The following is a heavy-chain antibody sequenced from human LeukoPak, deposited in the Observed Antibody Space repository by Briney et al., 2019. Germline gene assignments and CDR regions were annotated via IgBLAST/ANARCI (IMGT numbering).Heavy chain of an antibody. CDR1: GFTFNNYA. Sequence: PGGSLRLSSAASGFTFNNYAMSWVRQAPGGGLEWVSTISGSGDSTYYADSVKGRFTISRDNSKNTLYLQMNSLRPEDTVVYYCPKGCASTGCYTSEHWGQVTLVTVSS. D-gene: IGHD2-2*02. CDR3: PKGCASTGCYTSEH. CDR2: ISGSGDST. V-gene: IGHV3-23*01. J-gene: IGHJ4*02.